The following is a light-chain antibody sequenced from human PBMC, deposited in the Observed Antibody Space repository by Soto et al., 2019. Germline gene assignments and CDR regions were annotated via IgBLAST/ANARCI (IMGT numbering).Light chain of an antibody. J-gene: IGKJ4*01. Sequence: DIQMTQSPSSLSASVGDRVTITCRASLNIGDSLSWFQQKAGKPPTQLIYGASALQSGVPVRFSGSGSETDFTLTISSLQSEDFAVYCCQQYKNWPPVTFGGGTKVDIK. CDR1: LNIGDS. CDR3: QQYKNWPPVT. CDR2: GAS. V-gene: IGKV1-16*01.